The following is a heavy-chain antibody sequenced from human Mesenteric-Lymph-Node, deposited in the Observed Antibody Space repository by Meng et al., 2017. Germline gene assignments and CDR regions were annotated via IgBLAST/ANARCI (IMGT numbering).Heavy chain of an antibody. CDR2: INHRGST. Sequence: QLQLQQWGAGQLKPSETLSLTCAVYVGSFSGHSWTWIRQSPGKGLEWIGDINHRGSTNYNPSLKSRVTISVDTSKNQFSLELNYVTAADTAVYYCARDQGGAGAYWGQGTLVTVSS. J-gene: IGHJ4*02. D-gene: IGHD2-15*01. V-gene: IGHV4-34*01. CDR1: VGSFSGHS. CDR3: ARDQGGAGAY.